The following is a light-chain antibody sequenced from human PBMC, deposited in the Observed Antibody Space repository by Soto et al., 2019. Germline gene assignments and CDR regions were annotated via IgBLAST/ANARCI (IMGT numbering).Light chain of an antibody. Sequence: DIHMTQSPSTLAASVGDRVAITCRASDNIVHWVAWYQQKPGKAPKLLIYDASSLESGVPQRFSGSGSGTEFTLTISSLQTDAFSTYYCQQYHSYWTFGQGTKVEI. CDR2: DAS. V-gene: IGKV1-5*01. CDR3: QQYHSYWT. CDR1: DNIVHW. J-gene: IGKJ1*01.